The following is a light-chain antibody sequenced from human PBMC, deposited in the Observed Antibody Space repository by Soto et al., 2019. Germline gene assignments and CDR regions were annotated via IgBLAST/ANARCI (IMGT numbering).Light chain of an antibody. Sequence: QSVLTQPPSVSAAPGQTVTISCSGSSSNIGNNYVSWYQQLPGTAPKLLIYENNKRPSGIPDRFSGSKSGTSATLGITGLQTGDEADYYCGTWDSSLSAGEVFGTGTKLTVI. V-gene: IGLV1-51*02. CDR1: SSNIGNNY. CDR2: ENN. CDR3: GTWDSSLSAGEV. J-gene: IGLJ1*01.